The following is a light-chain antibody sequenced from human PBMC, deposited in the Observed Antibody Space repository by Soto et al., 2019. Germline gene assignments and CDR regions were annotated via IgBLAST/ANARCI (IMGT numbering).Light chain of an antibody. J-gene: IGKJ5*01. V-gene: IGKV3-15*01. CDR2: GTF. CDR3: QQYYNWPRT. Sequence: EIVMTQSPATLSVSPGEGVTLSCRASQSMTTKLAWYQQKPGQAPRLLIHGTFTGATGLPARFSGSGSGTEFTLTINSLQAEDCAVYYCQQYYNWPRTFGQGRRLEVK. CDR1: QSMTTK.